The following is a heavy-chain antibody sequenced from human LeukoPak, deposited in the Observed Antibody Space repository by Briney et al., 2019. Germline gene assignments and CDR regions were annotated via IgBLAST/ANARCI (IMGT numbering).Heavy chain of an antibody. Sequence: GASLKISCKGSGYSFTSYWIGGVRQLPGKGLEWMGIIYPGDSDTRYSPSFQGQVTISADKSISTAYLQWSSLKASDTAMYYCALGGPYYYDSSGYYRDYWGQGTLVTVSS. J-gene: IGHJ4*02. CDR2: IYPGDSDT. D-gene: IGHD3-22*01. CDR1: GYSFTSYW. V-gene: IGHV5-51*01. CDR3: ALGGPYYYDSSGYYRDY.